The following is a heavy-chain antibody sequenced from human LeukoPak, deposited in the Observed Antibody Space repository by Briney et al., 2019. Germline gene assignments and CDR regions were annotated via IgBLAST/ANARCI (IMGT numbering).Heavy chain of an antibody. CDR1: GGSISSYY. Sequence: PSETLSLTCTVSGGSISSYYWSWIRQPPGKGLEWIGYIYHSGSTYYNPSLKSRVTISVDTSKNQFSPKLSSVTAADTAVYYCARDSWGEEMMATAHDLWGQGTLVTVSS. CDR3: ARDSWGEEMMATAHDL. J-gene: IGHJ5*02. V-gene: IGHV4-59*12. CDR2: IYHSGST. D-gene: IGHD5-24*01.